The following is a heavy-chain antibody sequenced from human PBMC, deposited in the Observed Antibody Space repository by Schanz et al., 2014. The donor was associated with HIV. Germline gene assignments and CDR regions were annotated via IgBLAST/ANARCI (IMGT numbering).Heavy chain of an antibody. J-gene: IGHJ4*02. Sequence: EVQLLDSGGGLVQPGGSLRLSCVASGFTFNNYAMTWVRQAPGKGLEGASPIRESGCRSYYADSVNGRFTISRDNSKNTLYLQMTTLRTEDTAVYYCAKPEYDSRGNSQSHFDSWGQGTLVTVSS. CDR1: GFTFNNYA. CDR3: AKPEYDSRGNSQSHFDS. D-gene: IGHD3-22*01. V-gene: IGHV3-23*01. CDR2: IRESGCRS.